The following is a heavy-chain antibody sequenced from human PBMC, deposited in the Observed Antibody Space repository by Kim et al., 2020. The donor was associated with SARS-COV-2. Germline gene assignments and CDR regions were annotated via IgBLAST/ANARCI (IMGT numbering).Heavy chain of an antibody. CDR1: GGSISSYY. CDR2: IYYSGST. Sequence: SETLSLTCTVSGGSISSYYWTWIRQPPGKGLEWIGDIYYSGSTNYNPSLKSRVTISVDTSKNQFSLKLKSVTAADTAVYYCARGVTVTTSTPYYYGMDVWGQGTTVTVSS. CDR3: ARGVTVTTSTPYYYGMDV. V-gene: IGHV4-59*01. J-gene: IGHJ6*02. D-gene: IGHD4-17*01.